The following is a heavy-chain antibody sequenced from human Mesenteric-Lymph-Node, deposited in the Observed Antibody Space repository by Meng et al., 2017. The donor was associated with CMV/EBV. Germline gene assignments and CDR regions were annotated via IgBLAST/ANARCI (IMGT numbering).Heavy chain of an antibody. V-gene: IGHV3-48*03. J-gene: IGHJ6*02. D-gene: IGHD3-10*01. CDR3: ASRLGGVLFCTSSKCFDGMDV. Sequence: GGSLRLSCAASDLNFSGYEMNWVRQAPGKGLEWVSYISTSGTTIYYADSVKGRFTISRDNSKNTLYLQMNSLRADDTAVYFCASRLGGVLFCTSSKCFDGMDVWGQGTTVTVSS. CDR2: ISTSGTTI. CDR1: DLNFSGYE.